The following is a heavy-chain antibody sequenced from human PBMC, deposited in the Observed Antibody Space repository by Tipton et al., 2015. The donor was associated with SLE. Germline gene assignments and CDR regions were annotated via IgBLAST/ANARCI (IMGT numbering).Heavy chain of an antibody. Sequence: SLRLSCAASGFTFSSYAMHWVRQAPGKGLEWVAVISYDGSNKYYADSVKGRFTISRDNSKNTLYLQMNSLRAEDTAVYYCARDSDYYDSSGFSSYYFDYWGQGTLVTVS. D-gene: IGHD3-22*01. CDR1: GFTFSSYA. V-gene: IGHV3-30-3*01. J-gene: IGHJ4*02. CDR3: ARDSDYYDSSGFSSYYFDY. CDR2: ISYDGSNK.